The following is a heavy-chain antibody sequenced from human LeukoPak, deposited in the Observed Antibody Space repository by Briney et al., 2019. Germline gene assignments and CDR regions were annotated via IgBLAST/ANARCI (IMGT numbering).Heavy chain of an antibody. CDR2: IKKDGSEK. V-gene: IGHV3-7*01. CDR1: GFTFSSYW. Sequence: GGSLRLSCAASGFTFSSYWMSWVRQAPGKGLEWVANIKKDGSEKYYVDAVKGRFTISRDNAKTSLYLQMNSLRAEDTAVYYCARDLSGIAGYTYGRGIDYWGQGTLVTVSS. CDR3: ARDLSGIAGYTYGRGIDY. D-gene: IGHD5-18*01. J-gene: IGHJ4*02.